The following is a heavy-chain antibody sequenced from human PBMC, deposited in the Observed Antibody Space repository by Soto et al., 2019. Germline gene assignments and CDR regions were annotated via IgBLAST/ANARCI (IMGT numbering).Heavy chain of an antibody. CDR2: ISSSSSTI. CDR3: ARHPERIAEIGWFDP. CDR1: GFTFSSYS. V-gene: IGHV3-48*01. D-gene: IGHD6-13*01. Sequence: GGSLRLSCAASGFTFSSYSMNWVRQAPGKGLEWVSYISSSSSTIYYADSVRGRFTISRDNAKNSLYLQMNSLRAEDTAVYYCARHPERIAEIGWFDPWGQGTLVTVSS. J-gene: IGHJ5*02.